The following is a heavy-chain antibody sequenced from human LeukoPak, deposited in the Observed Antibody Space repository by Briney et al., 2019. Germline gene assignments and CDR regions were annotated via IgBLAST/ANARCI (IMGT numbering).Heavy chain of an antibody. J-gene: IGHJ1*01. CDR3: AGFKQELQYFQH. Sequence: SETLSLTCTVSGGSISSSNYYWGWIRQPLGKGLEWIGSIYYSGSTYYNPSLESRVTISVDTSKNQFSLKLSSVTAADTAVYYCAGFKQELQYFQHWGQGTLVTVSS. CDR2: IYYSGST. V-gene: IGHV4-39*07. D-gene: IGHD1-26*01. CDR1: GGSISSSNYY.